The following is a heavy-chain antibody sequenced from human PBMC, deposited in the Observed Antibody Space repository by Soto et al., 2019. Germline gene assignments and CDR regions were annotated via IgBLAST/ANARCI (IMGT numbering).Heavy chain of an antibody. J-gene: IGHJ5*02. Sequence: SGGALVQPGGSLRLSCVASGFTFSKFEMIWVRQVPGKGLEWLSYITGSGNAQYYANSVRGRFTTSRDNAKNSLYLQLSGVRVDDTSVYYCASDPEAGGIGWFAPWGQGTLVTVSS. V-gene: IGHV3-48*03. D-gene: IGHD3-3*02. CDR3: ASDPEAGGIGWFAP. CDR1: GFTFSKFE. CDR2: ITGSGNAQ.